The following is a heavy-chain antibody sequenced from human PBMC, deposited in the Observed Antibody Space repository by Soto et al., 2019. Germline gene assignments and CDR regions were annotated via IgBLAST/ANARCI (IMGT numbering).Heavy chain of an antibody. Sequence: ASVKVSCKASGYTFSDFDINWLQQASGQGPEWMGWMNAKSGDTFFAQRFQGKFNMTWDTSLSTAYMEVGSLTSDDTAIYYCARGNPFNYAGFDVWGQGTTVTVSS. V-gene: IGHV1-8*01. J-gene: IGHJ6*02. D-gene: IGHD3-16*01. CDR2: MNAKSGDT. CDR1: GYTFSDFD. CDR3: ARGNPFNYAGFDV.